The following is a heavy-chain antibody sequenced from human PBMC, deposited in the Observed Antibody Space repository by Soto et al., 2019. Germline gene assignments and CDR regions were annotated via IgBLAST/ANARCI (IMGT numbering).Heavy chain of an antibody. CDR1: GGTFRSYA. V-gene: IGHV1-69*13. D-gene: IGHD3-10*01. Sequence: SVEVSCKASGGTFRSYAISWVRQAPGQGLEWMGGIIPIFGTSNYAQKCQGRVTITADESTSTAYMELRSLRSDDTAVYYCARDRAGPGSGSYYNLLPYYYGMHVWGQGTTVTVSS. CDR3: ARDRAGPGSGSYYNLLPYYYGMHV. J-gene: IGHJ6*02. CDR2: IIPIFGTS.